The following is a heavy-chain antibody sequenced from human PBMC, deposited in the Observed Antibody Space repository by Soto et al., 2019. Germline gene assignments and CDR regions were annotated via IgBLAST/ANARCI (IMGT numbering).Heavy chain of an antibody. CDR2: IYWDDDK. Sequence: QITLKESGPTLVKPTQTLTLTCSVSGFSLKSSEVGVGWIRQSPKKALEMLALIYWDDDKRYGPFLKNRLTITKDASKDQVILTVTNMDLVDTGTYYCARRIGDTHTFDFWGQGTTVTVSS. J-gene: IGHJ3*01. CDR3: ARRIGDTHTFDF. V-gene: IGHV2-5*05. CDR1: GFSLKSSEVG. D-gene: IGHD2-21*02.